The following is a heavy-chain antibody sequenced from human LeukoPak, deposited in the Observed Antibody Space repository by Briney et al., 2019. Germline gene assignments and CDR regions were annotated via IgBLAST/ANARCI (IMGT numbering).Heavy chain of an antibody. V-gene: IGHV3-23*01. Sequence: PGGSLRLSCVASGFTSSSCAMSWVRQAPGKGLEWVSAISGSGGSTYYADSVKGRFTISRDNSKNTLYLQMNSLRAEDTAVYYCAAVAYSNYATFDYWGQGTLVTVSS. CDR2: ISGSGGST. CDR3: AAVAYSNYATFDY. D-gene: IGHD4-11*01. J-gene: IGHJ4*02. CDR1: GFTSSSCA.